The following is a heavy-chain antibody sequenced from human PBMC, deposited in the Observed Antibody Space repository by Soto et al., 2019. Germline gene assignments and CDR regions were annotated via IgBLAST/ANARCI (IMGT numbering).Heavy chain of an antibody. D-gene: IGHD3-10*01. CDR3: AKGVVREPAYFDY. V-gene: IGHV3-30*18. Sequence: GGSLRLSCTVSGFTFSAFAMYWVRQAPDKGLEWVALISYDGRNEDYAESVRGRFTISRDNSKNTLYLDMNSLSAEDSAVYFCAKGVVREPAYFDYWGQGTLVTVSS. CDR2: ISYDGRNE. CDR1: GFTFSAFA. J-gene: IGHJ4*02.